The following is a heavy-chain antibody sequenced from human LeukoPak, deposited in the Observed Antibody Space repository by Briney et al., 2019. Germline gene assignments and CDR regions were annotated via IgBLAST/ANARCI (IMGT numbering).Heavy chain of an antibody. Sequence: GGSLRLSCAASGFTVSSNYMSWVRQAPGKGLEWVSVIYSGSSTYYADSVKGRFTISRDNSKNTLYLQMNSLRAEDTAVYYCAKDLDYHPQDAFDIWGQGTMVTVSS. CDR2: IYSGSST. CDR3: AKDLDYHPQDAFDI. D-gene: IGHD3-16*01. J-gene: IGHJ3*02. V-gene: IGHV3-53*01. CDR1: GFTVSSNY.